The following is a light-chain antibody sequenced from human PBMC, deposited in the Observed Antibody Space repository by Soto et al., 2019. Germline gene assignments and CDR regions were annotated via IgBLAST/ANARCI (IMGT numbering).Light chain of an antibody. V-gene: IGKV1-33*01. J-gene: IGKJ4*01. CDR3: QQYDNLLLT. Sequence: DIQMTQSPSSLSASVGDRVTITCQASQDISNYLNWYQQKPGKAPKLLIYDASNLETGVPSRFSGSGSGTDFTFTIISLQPEDIATYYCQQYDNLLLTFGGGTKVEI. CDR1: QDISNY. CDR2: DAS.